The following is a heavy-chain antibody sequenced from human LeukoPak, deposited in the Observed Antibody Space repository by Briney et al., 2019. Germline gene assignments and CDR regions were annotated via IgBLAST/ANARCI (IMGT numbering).Heavy chain of an antibody. CDR2: INPNSGGT. Sequence: ASVKVSCKASGYTFTGDYMYWVRQAPGQGLEWMGWINPNSGGTKYAQKFQGRVTMTRDTSISTAYMELSRLRSEDTAVYYCARSGTRAFHIWGQGTMVTVSS. CDR3: ARSGTRAFHI. D-gene: IGHD1-26*01. V-gene: IGHV1-2*02. J-gene: IGHJ3*02. CDR1: GYTFTGDY.